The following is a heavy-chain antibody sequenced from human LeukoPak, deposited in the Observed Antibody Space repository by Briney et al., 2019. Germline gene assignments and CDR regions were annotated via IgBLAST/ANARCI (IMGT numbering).Heavy chain of an antibody. Sequence: PGGSLRLSCAASGFTFSDYYMSWIRQAPGKGLEWVSYISSSGSTIYYADSVKGRFTISRDNAKNTLYLQMNSLRAEDTAVYYCARGHIVVVTAPDYWGQGTLVTVSS. D-gene: IGHD2-21*02. CDR3: ARGHIVVVTAPDY. CDR2: ISSSGSTI. CDR1: GFTFSDYY. V-gene: IGHV3-11*04. J-gene: IGHJ4*02.